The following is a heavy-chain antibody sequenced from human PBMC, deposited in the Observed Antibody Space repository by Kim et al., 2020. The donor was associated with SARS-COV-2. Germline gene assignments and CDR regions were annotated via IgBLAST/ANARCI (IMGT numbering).Heavy chain of an antibody. J-gene: IGHJ5*02. CDR3: ARDPADTVVTHNWFDP. Sequence: SETLSLTCTVSGGSISSYYWSWIRQPAGKGLEWIGRIYTSGSTNYNPSLKSRVTMSVDTSKNQFSLKLSSVTAADTAVYYCARDPADTVVTHNWFDPWGQGTLVTVSS. D-gene: IGHD2-15*01. CDR1: GGSISSYY. V-gene: IGHV4-4*07. CDR2: IYTSGST.